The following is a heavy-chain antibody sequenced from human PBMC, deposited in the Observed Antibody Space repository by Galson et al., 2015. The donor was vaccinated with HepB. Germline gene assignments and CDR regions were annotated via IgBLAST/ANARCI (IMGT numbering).Heavy chain of an antibody. J-gene: IGHJ3*02. CDR3: ARDDGGYCSSTSCPSDAFDI. Sequence: SLRLSCAASGFTFSSYGMNWVRQAPGKGLEWVSYISSSSSTIYYADSVKGRFTISRDNAKNSLYLQMNSLRAEDTAVYYCARDDGGYCSSTSCPSDAFDIWGQGTMVTVSS. CDR1: GFTFSSYG. D-gene: IGHD2-2*01. CDR2: ISSSSSTI. V-gene: IGHV3-48*01.